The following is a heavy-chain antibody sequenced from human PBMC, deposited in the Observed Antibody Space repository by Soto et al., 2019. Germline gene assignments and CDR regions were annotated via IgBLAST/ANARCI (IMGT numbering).Heavy chain of an antibody. V-gene: IGHV1-3*05. CDR1: GYTFTSYA. Sequence: QVQLVQSGAEEKKPGASVKVSCKASGYTFTSYAMHWVRQAPGQRLEWMGWINAGNGNTKYSQEFQGRVTITRDTSASTAYMELSSLRSEDTAVYYCARSIVVVTAVDYWGQGTLVTVSS. J-gene: IGHJ4*02. CDR2: INAGNGNT. CDR3: ARSIVVVTAVDY. D-gene: IGHD2-21*02.